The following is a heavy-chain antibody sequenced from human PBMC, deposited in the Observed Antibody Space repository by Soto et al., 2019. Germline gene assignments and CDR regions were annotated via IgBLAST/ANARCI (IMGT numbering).Heavy chain of an antibody. CDR1: GFTFSSYS. CDR2: ISGSSSYI. V-gene: IGHV3-21*01. Sequence: EVQLVESGGGLVKPGGSLRLSCAASGFTFSSYSMNWVRQAPGKGLEWVSSISGSSSYIYYADSVKGRFTISSDNAKNSLYLQMNSLRAEDTAVYYCARGVHGSTRGDAFDIWGQGTMVTVSS. D-gene: IGHD1-1*01. J-gene: IGHJ3*02. CDR3: ARGVHGSTRGDAFDI.